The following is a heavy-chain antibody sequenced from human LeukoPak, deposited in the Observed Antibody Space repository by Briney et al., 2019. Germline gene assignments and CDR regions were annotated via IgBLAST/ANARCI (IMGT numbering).Heavy chain of an antibody. Sequence: ASVKVSCKASGYTFTGYYMHWVRQAPGQGLEWMGWINPNSGGTNYAQKFQGRVTMTRDTSISTAYMELSRLRSDDTAVYYCARAERGYSLSGWFDPWGQGTLVTVSS. CDR1: GYTFTGYY. D-gene: IGHD5-18*01. J-gene: IGHJ5*02. V-gene: IGHV1-2*02. CDR2: INPNSGGT. CDR3: ARAERGYSLSGWFDP.